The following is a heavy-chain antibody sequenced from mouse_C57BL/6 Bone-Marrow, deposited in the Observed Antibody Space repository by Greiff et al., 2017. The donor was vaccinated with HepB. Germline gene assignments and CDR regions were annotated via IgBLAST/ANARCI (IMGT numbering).Heavy chain of an antibody. D-gene: IGHD1-1*01. Sequence: VKLMESGPELVKPGASVKISCKASGYAFSSSWMNWVKQRPGKGLEWIGRIYPGDGDTNYNGKFKGKATLTADKSSSTAYMQLSSLTSEDSAVYFCARRDYYGSSYGYFDVWGTGTTVTVSS. CDR3: ARRDYYGSSYGYFDV. J-gene: IGHJ1*03. V-gene: IGHV1-82*01. CDR1: GYAFSSSW. CDR2: IYPGDGDT.